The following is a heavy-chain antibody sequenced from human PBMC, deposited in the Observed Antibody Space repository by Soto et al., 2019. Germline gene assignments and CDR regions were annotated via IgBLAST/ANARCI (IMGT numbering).Heavy chain of an antibody. CDR2: IYPGDSDT. V-gene: IGHV5-51*01. CDR1: GYSFTSYW. J-gene: IGHJ5*02. CDR3: ARHHYYDSIRGNWFDP. D-gene: IGHD3-22*01. Sequence: GESLKISCKGSGYSFTSYWIGWVRQMPGKGLGWMGIIYPGDSDTRYSPSFQGQVTISADKSISTAYLQWSSLKASDTAMYYCARHHYYDSIRGNWFDPWGQGTLVTVSS.